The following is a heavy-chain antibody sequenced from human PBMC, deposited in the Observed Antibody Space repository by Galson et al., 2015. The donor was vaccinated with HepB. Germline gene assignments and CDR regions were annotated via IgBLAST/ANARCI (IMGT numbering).Heavy chain of an antibody. CDR2: IIPILGIA. Sequence: SVKVSCKASGGTFSSYAISWVRQAPGQGLEWMGRIIPILGIANYAQKFQGRVTITADKSTSTAYMELSSLRSEDTAVYYCARDPVVPAATRGPFDYWGQGTLVTVSS. D-gene: IGHD2-2*01. V-gene: IGHV1-69*04. J-gene: IGHJ4*02. CDR3: ARDPVVPAATRGPFDY. CDR1: GGTFSSYA.